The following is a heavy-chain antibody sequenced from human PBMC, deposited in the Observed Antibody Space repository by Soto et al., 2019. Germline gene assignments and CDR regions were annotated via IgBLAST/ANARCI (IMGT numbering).Heavy chain of an antibody. V-gene: IGHV2-5*02. Sequence: QITLKESGPALVKPTETLTLTCSFSGFSLSASGAGVGWIRQPPGKALEWLALIYWDGGERYSPSLKSRLTVTKDTSINHVVLTLTNVDPGDTGTYYCAHGTYGGSGYYWDSWGQGTRVTVSS. D-gene: IGHD6-19*01. CDR3: AHGTYGGSGYYWDS. CDR2: IYWDGGE. CDR1: GFSLSASGAG. J-gene: IGHJ4*02.